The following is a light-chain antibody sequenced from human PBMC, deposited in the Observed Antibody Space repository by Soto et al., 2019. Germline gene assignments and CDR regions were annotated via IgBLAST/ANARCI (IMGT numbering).Light chain of an antibody. CDR1: QDISKY. V-gene: IGKV1-33*01. Sequence: DIQMTQSESSRSESVVSRVTITCQANQDISKYLNWYQQKPGKAPKLLIYGASSLETGVPSRFSGSGSGTDFTFTISSLQPEDIATYYCQQCNNLPITFGQGTRLEIK. CDR3: QQCNNLPIT. CDR2: GAS. J-gene: IGKJ5*01.